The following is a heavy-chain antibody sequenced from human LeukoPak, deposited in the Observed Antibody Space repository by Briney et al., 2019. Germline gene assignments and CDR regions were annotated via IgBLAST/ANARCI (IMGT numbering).Heavy chain of an antibody. Sequence: GGSPRLSCAAGGFSFSSYSMNWVHQAPGKRLEWIAYISSYTITYYADFVKGRFTISRDNAKKSLDLQMNSLRAEDTAVYYCARSGHSNGWYYFDYWGLGALVTVSS. CDR1: GFSFSSYS. J-gene: IGHJ4*02. CDR2: ISSYTIT. CDR3: ARSGHSNGWYYFDY. V-gene: IGHV3-48*01. D-gene: IGHD6-19*01.